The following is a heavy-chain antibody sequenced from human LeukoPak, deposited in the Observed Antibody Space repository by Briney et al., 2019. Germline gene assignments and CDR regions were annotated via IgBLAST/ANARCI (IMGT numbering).Heavy chain of an antibody. CDR3: VKDIGSGSYRYGGYFDY. CDR2: ISRNSDST. Sequence: TGGSLRLSCAASGFPFDDKAMHWVRQAPGKGLEWVARISRNSDSTGYADSVKGRFTISRDNAKNSLYLQMNSLRAEDMALYYCVKDIGSGSYRYGGYFDYWGQGTLVTVSS. D-gene: IGHD1-26*01. CDR1: GFPFDDKA. V-gene: IGHV3-9*03. J-gene: IGHJ4*02.